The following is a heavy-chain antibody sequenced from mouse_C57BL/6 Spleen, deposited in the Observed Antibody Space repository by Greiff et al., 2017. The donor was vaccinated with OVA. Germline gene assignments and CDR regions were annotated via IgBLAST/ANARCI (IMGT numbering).Heavy chain of an antibody. CDR1: GYTFTSYW. CDR2: IDPSDSET. D-gene: IGHD2-4*01. CDR3: ASTKRFDYDGTWFAY. J-gene: IGHJ3*01. Sequence: QVQLQQPGAELVRPGSSVKLSCKASGYTFTSYWMHWVKQRPIQGLEWIGNIDPSDSETHYNQKFKDKATLTVDKSSSTAYMQLSSLTSEDSAVYYCASTKRFDYDGTWFAYWGQGTLVTVSA. V-gene: IGHV1-52*01.